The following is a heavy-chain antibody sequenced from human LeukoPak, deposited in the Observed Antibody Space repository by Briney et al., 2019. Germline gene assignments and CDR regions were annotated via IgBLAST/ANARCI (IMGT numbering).Heavy chain of an antibody. CDR3: LGPNGGY. D-gene: IGHD1-1*01. Sequence: PSETLSLTCTISGGSISSSSYYWGWIRQPPGKGLEWIGSIYYSGSTYYNPSLKSRVTISVDTSKNQFSLKLSSVTAADTAVYYCLGPNGGYWGQGTLVTVSS. J-gene: IGHJ4*02. V-gene: IGHV4-39*01. CDR1: GGSISSSSYY. CDR2: IYYSGST.